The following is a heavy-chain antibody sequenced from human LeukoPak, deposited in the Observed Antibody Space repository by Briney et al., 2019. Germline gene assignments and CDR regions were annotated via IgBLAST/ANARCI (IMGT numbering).Heavy chain of an antibody. J-gene: IGHJ4*02. CDR2: IWYDGNNE. CDR3: ARGIAVAGTYYIDY. Sequence: PGRFLRLSCAASGFTFSGYGIHWVRQAPGKGLEWVAVIWYDGNNEYYADSVKGRFTISRDNSKNTLYLQMNSLRVEDTAVYYCARGIAVAGTYYIDYWGQGTLVTVSS. CDR1: GFTFSGYG. V-gene: IGHV3-33*01. D-gene: IGHD6-19*01.